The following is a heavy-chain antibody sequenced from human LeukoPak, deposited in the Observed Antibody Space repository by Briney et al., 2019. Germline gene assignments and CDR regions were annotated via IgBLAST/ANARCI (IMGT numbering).Heavy chain of an antibody. CDR2: INPSGGST. D-gene: IGHD1-26*01. CDR1: GYSFTNYA. Sequence: ASVKVSCKASGYSFTNYAINWVRQAPGQGLEWMGIINPSGGSTSYAQKFQGRVTMTRDMSTSTVYMELSSLRSEDTAVYYCAREGSGSYFDYWGQGTLVTVSS. V-gene: IGHV1-46*01. CDR3: AREGSGSYFDY. J-gene: IGHJ4*02.